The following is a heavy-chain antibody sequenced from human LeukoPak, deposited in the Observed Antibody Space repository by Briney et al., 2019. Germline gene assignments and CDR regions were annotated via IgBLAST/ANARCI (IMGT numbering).Heavy chain of an antibody. V-gene: IGHV1-69*05. J-gene: IGHJ4*02. D-gene: IGHD2-15*01. CDR1: GGTFSSYA. CDR2: IIPIFGTA. Sequence: XVKVSCKDSGGTFSSYAISWVRQAPGQGLEWMGRIIPIFGTANYAQKFQGRVTITTDESTSPAYMELISLRSEDTAVYYCASDFLGYCSGGSCYRGGFYFDYWGQGTLVTVSS. CDR3: ASDFLGYCSGGSCYRGGFYFDY.